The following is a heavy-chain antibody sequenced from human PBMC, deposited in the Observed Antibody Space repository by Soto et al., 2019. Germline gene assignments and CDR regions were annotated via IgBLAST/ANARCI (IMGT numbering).Heavy chain of an antibody. J-gene: IGHJ5*02. V-gene: IGHV2-5*02. CDR3: MHHTRWYGSWFDP. D-gene: IGHD6-13*01. CDR2: LYWDDDK. CDR1: GFSLSTGGVG. Sequence: QITLKESGPTLVKPTQTLTVTCSFSGFSLSTGGVGVGWIRQPPGKAPEWLALLYWDDDKRYSASLKSRLPITKDTSKNQVVLTMTNIDPVDKPKYYCMHHTRWYGSWFDPWGQGTLVTVSS.